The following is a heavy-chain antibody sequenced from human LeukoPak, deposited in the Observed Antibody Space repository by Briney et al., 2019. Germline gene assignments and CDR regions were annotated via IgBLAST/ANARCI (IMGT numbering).Heavy chain of an antibody. Sequence: PSETLSLTCTVSGGSISSYYWSWIRQPAGKGLEWIGRIYTSGSTNYNPSLKSRVTMSVDTSKNQFSLKLSSVTAADTAVYYCARDPVGATRDYFDYWGQGTLVTVSS. J-gene: IGHJ4*02. D-gene: IGHD1-26*01. V-gene: IGHV4-4*07. CDR1: GGSISSYY. CDR2: IYTSGST. CDR3: ARDPVGATRDYFDY.